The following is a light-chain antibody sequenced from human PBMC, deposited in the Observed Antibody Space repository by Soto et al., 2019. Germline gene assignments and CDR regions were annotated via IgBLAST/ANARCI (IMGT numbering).Light chain of an antibody. CDR3: QQRNVWPPIT. CDR1: QSVRTS. V-gene: IGKV3-11*01. J-gene: IGKJ5*01. Sequence: EVVLTQSPATLSLSPGERATLSWRASQSVRTSLAWYQHKPGQAPRLVIYDASLRANGVPARFGGSGSGTDFTLTINSLEPEDFAVYYCQQRNVWPPITFGQGTRLEI. CDR2: DAS.